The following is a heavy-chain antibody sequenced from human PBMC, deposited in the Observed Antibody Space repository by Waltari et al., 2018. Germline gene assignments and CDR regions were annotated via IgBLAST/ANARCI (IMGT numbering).Heavy chain of an antibody. CDR2: INHSGST. CDR1: GGSFSGYY. V-gene: IGHV4-34*01. CDR3: ARQADGGSYYYYRDV. Sequence: QVQLQQWGAGLLKPSETLSLTCAVYGGSFSGYYWSWIRQPPGKGLEWIGEINHSGSTNYNPSLKSRVTISVDTSKNQFSLKLSSVTAADTAVYYCARQADGGSYYYYRDVWGKGTTVTISS. D-gene: IGHD3-16*01. J-gene: IGHJ6*03.